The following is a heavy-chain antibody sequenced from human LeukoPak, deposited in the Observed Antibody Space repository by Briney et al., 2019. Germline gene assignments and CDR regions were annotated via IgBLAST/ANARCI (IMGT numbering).Heavy chain of an antibody. CDR2: IYPDDSNT. CDR1: GYNFPIYW. CDR3: ATNALSYPQF. D-gene: IGHD4/OR15-4a*01. Sequence: GESLKISCQGSGYNFPIYWIGWVRQMPGQGLEWMGIIYPDDSNTIYGPSFQGQVTISVDKSINTSYLQWSSLKASDTAMYFCATNALSYPQFWGQGTLVTVSS. J-gene: IGHJ1*01. V-gene: IGHV5-51*01.